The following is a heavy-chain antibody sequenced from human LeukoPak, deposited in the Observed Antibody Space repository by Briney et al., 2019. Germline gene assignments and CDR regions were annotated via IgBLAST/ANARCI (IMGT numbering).Heavy chain of an antibody. CDR1: GYTFTSYS. D-gene: IGHD2-15*01. V-gene: IGHV1-18*01. CDR2: ISAYNGNT. CDR3: ARASYCSGGSCYSDY. Sequence: ASVTVSCKASGYTFTSYSISWVRQAPGQGLEWMGWISAYNGNTIYAQKVKSTFTMTTDTSTSTAYMELRSLKSDDTAVYYCARASYCSGGSCYSDYWGQGTLVTVSS. J-gene: IGHJ4*02.